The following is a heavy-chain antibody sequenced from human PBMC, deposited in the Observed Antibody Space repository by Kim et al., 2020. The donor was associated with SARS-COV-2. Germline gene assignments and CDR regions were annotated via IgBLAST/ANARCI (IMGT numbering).Heavy chain of an antibody. D-gene: IGHD2-15*01. V-gene: IGHV1-46*01. CDR3: ARDPNCSGGSCYSESTTKYNWFDP. Sequence: ASVKVSCKASGYTFTSYYMHWVRQAPGQGLEWMGIINPSGGSTSYAQKFQGRVTMTRDTSTSTVYMELSSLRSEDTAVYYCARDPNCSGGSCYSESTTKYNWFDPWGQGTLVTVSS. CDR2: INPSGGST. J-gene: IGHJ5*02. CDR1: GYTFTSYY.